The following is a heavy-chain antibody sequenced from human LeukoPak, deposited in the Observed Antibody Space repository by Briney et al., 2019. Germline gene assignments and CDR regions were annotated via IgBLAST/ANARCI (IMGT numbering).Heavy chain of an antibody. CDR2: ISYDGTNK. J-gene: IGHJ3*02. Sequence: GGSLRLSCAASGFTFSTYNMNWVRQAPGKGLEWVAFISYDGTNKYYADSVKGRFTFSRDNSKNTLYLQMNSLRPDDTAVYYCAKGKDYYDSSGYYYTNAFDIWGQGTMVIVSS. V-gene: IGHV3-30*18. D-gene: IGHD3-22*01. CDR3: AKGKDYYDSSGYYYTNAFDI. CDR1: GFTFSTYN.